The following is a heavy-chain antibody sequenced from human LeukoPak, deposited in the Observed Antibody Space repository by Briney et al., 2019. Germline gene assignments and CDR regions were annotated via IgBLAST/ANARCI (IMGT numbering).Heavy chain of an antibody. CDR1: GGSFNGYY. CDR2: INHGGST. V-gene: IGHV4-34*01. J-gene: IGHJ6*02. D-gene: IGHD4-17*01. CDR3: ASWTVTTYYYYYAMDV. Sequence: SETLSLTCAVYGGSFNGYYWSRIRQPPGKGLEWVGQINHGGSTNYHPSLKSRVTISVDTSRNQFSLKLSSVTAADTAVYYCASWTVTTYYYYYAMDVWGQGTTVTVSS.